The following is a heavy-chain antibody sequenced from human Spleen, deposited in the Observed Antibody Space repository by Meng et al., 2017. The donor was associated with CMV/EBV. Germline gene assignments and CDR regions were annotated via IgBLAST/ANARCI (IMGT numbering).Heavy chain of an antibody. V-gene: IGHV3-74*01. D-gene: IGHD2-2*01. CDR1: GFTFSNYW. J-gene: IGHJ6*02. CDR2: INSDGTGT. CDR3: ARKEYCSSTSCYPDGMDV. Sequence: GESLKISCAASGFTFSNYWMHWVRQAPGKGLMWVSRINSDGTGTIYADSVKGRFTISRDNAKNSLYLQMNSLRAEDTAVYYCARKEYCSSTSCYPDGMDVWGQGTTVTVSS.